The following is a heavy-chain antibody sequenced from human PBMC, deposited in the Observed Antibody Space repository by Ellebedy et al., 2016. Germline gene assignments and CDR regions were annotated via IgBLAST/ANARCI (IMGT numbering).Heavy chain of an antibody. V-gene: IGHV4-34*01. CDR2: IYHSGIT. CDR3: ASGGVVTAITL. D-gene: IGHD2-21*02. CDR1: GGSFSGYY. J-gene: IGHJ4*02. Sequence: SETLSLXXAVYGGSFSGYYWSWIRQPPGKGLEWIGSIYHSGITYYNPSLKSRVTISVDTSKNQFSLKLSSVTAADTAVYYCASGGVVTAITLWGQGTLVTVSS.